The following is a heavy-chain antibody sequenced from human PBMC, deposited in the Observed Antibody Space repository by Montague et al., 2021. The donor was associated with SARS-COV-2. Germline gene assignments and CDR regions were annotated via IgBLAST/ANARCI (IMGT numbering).Heavy chain of an antibody. CDR1: GFTFSTYW. J-gene: IGHJ3*01. Sequence: SLRLSCAASGFTFSTYWMTWVRQAPGKGLEWVANIKGDGSNKHFVDSVEGRFTISRDNAKNSLYLLMTNLRVDGTAVYYCARDTTSFNSGIYYDAFDVWGQGTMVTVSS. D-gene: IGHD1-26*01. CDR3: ARDTTSFNSGIYYDAFDV. V-gene: IGHV3-7*03. CDR2: IKGDGSNK.